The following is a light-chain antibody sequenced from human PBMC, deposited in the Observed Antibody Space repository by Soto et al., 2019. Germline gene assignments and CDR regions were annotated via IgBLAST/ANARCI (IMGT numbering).Light chain of an antibody. V-gene: IGKV1-5*01. CDR2: DAS. CDR1: QSISGW. J-gene: IGKJ1*01. CDR3: QQYNSYLWT. Sequence: DLQMTQSPSTLSASVGDRVTISCRASQSISGWLAWYQHKPGKAPKLLIYDASSLESGVPSRFSGSGSGTEFTLTISSLQPDDFATYYCQQYNSYLWTFGQGTKVDIK.